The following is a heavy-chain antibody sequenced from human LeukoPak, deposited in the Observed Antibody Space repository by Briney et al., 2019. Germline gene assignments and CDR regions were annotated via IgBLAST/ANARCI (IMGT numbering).Heavy chain of an antibody. Sequence: PSETLSLTCTVSGGSISSYYWSWIRQPAGKGLEWIGRIYTSGSTNYNPSLKSRVTISVDTSKKQFSLKLNSVTAADTAVYYCARVLQRWDDAFDIWGQGTMVTVSS. CDR1: GGSISSYY. CDR3: ARVLQRWDDAFDI. J-gene: IGHJ3*02. CDR2: IYTSGST. D-gene: IGHD4-23*01. V-gene: IGHV4-4*07.